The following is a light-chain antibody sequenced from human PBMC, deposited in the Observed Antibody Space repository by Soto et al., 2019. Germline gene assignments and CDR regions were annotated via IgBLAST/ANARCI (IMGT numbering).Light chain of an antibody. Sequence: QSVLTQPASVSGSPGQSITISCTRTNSDVGSFNFVSWYQQHPGKAPKVMIYEVTKRPSGVSDRLSGSKSGDTASLTISGLQAEDEADYYCCSDAGRSTYVFGPGTKVTVL. CDR1: NSDVGSFNF. V-gene: IGLV2-23*02. CDR2: EVT. J-gene: IGLJ1*01. CDR3: CSDAGRSTYV.